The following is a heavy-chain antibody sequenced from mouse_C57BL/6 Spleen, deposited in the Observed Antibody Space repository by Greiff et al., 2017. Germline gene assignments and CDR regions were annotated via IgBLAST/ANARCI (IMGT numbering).Heavy chain of an antibody. D-gene: IGHD1-1*01. CDR3: ASGSSYDYAMDY. CDR2: ISYDGSN. J-gene: IGHJ4*01. V-gene: IGHV3-6*01. CDR1: GYSITSGYY. Sequence: VQLQQSGPGLVKPSQSLSLTCSVTGYSITSGYYWNWIRQFPGNKLEWMGYISYDGSNNYNPSLKNRISITRDTSKNQFFLKLNSVTTEDTATYYCASGSSYDYAMDYWGQGTSVTVSS.